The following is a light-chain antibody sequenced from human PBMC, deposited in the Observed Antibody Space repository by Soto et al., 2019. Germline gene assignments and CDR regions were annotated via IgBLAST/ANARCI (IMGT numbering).Light chain of an antibody. V-gene: IGLV2-8*01. CDR1: SSDIGRYNY. CDR3: SSYAGSNNFV. Sequence: LKHPVSVSGVAGEGSTIFLTRNSSDIGRYNYVSWYQQHPGKAPKLMIYEVNKRPSGVPDRFSGSKSGNTASLTVSGVQAEDEADYYCSSYAGSNNFVFGTGTKVTVL. CDR2: EVN. J-gene: IGLJ1*01.